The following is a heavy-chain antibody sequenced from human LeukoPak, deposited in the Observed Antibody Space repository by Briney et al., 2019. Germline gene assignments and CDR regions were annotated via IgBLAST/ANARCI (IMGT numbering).Heavy chain of an antibody. CDR3: TSWGDTTAEYFQR. J-gene: IGHJ1*01. Sequence: GGSLRLSCVVSGFTFNRCCMNWVRQAPGKGLEWVAHINPDGRDTYYVDSVKGRFTISRDNAQNSMYLQMNSLRVEDTAVYYCTSWGDTTAEYFQRWGRGTLVTVSS. D-gene: IGHD2-21*02. CDR2: INPDGRDT. CDR1: GFTFNRCC. V-gene: IGHV3-7*01.